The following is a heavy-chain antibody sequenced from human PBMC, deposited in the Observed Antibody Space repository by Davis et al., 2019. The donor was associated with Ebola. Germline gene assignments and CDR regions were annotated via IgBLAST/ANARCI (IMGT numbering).Heavy chain of an antibody. D-gene: IGHD2-2*02. V-gene: IGHV1-18*04. CDR3: ARDRNIVVVPAAIGYYYYGMDV. CDR1: GYTFTGYY. Sequence: ASVKVSCKASGYTFTGYYMHWVRQAPGQGLEWMGWISAYNGNTNYAQKLQGRVTMTTDTSTSTAYMELRSLRSDDTAVYYCARDRNIVVVPAAIGYYYYGMDVWGQGTTVTVSS. J-gene: IGHJ6*02. CDR2: ISAYNGNT.